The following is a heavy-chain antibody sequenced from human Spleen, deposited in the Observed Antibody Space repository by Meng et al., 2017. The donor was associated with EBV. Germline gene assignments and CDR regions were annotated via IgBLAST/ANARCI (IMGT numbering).Heavy chain of an antibody. Sequence: QLQLQESVPGLVKPSXTLSLTCTVSGGSIRSSSYFWDWIRQPPGKGLEWMGSIYHSGSTHYNPSLKSRVTISVDTSKNQFSLKLSSVTAADTAVYYCARDGTTGYCSSTSCQPFDYRGQGTLVTVSS. CDR1: GGSIRSSSYF. CDR2: IYHSGST. CDR3: ARDGTTGYCSSTSCQPFDY. V-gene: IGHV4-39*07. D-gene: IGHD2-2*03. J-gene: IGHJ4*02.